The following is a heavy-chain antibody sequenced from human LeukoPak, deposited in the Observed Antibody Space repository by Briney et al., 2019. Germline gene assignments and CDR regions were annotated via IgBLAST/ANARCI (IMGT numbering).Heavy chain of an antibody. J-gene: IGHJ5*02. CDR3: ARDEYGDSLGWFDP. V-gene: IGHV3-23*01. CDR2: ISGSGGST. CDR1: GFTFSSYA. D-gene: IGHD4-17*01. Sequence: GGSLRLSCAASGFTFSSYAMSWVRQAPGKGLDWVSPISGSGGSTYYADSVKGRFTISRDNSNNTLYLQMNSLRAEDTAVYYCARDEYGDSLGWFDPWGQGTLVAVSS.